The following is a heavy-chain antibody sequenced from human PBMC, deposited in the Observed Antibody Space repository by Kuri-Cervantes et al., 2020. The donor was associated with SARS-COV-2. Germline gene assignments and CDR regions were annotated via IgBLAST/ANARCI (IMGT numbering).Heavy chain of an antibody. Sequence: GESLKISCAASGFTFSSYAMHWVRQAPGKGLEWVAVISYGGSNKYYADSAKGLFTISRDNSKNTLYLQMNSLRAEDTAVYYCATDGVADYYYYYMDVWGKGTTVTVSS. CDR3: ATDGVADYYYYYMDV. CDR2: ISYGGSNK. CDR1: GFTFSSYA. V-gene: IGHV3-30*04. J-gene: IGHJ6*03. D-gene: IGHD2-15*01.